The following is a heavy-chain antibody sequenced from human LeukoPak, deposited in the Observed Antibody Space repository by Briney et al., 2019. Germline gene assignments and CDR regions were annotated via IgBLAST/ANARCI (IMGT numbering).Heavy chain of an antibody. V-gene: IGHV3-7*01. J-gene: IGHJ4*02. CDR3: ATRLG. CDR2: IKEDGSEK. Sequence: PGGSLRLSCAVSGFTIRNYWMSWVRQAPGKGLEWVANIKEDGSEKNYVDSVKGRFTISRDNADNSLYLQMNSLRVEDTAVYYCATRLGWGQGTLVTVSS. CDR1: GFTIRNYW.